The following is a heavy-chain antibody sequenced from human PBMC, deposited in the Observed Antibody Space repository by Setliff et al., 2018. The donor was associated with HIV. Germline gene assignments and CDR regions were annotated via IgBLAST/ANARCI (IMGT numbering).Heavy chain of an antibody. D-gene: IGHD2-2*01. J-gene: IGHJ3*02. Sequence: GGSLRLSCAASGFTFIDYASNWVRQAPGKGLEWVSFISSSGSYIYYAGSLKGRFTISRDNARNSLYLEMNTLRAEDTALYYCARSRSTREAFDTWGQGTMVTVSS. CDR2: ISSSGSYI. V-gene: IGHV3-21*01. CDR1: GFTFIDYA. CDR3: ARSRSTREAFDT.